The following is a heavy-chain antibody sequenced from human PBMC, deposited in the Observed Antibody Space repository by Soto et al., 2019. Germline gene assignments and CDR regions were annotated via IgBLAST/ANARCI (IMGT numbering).Heavy chain of an antibody. V-gene: IGHV2-5*02. D-gene: IGHD3-3*01. CDR3: AHSVLHGSSYYEVWAFDI. J-gene: IGHJ3*02. CDR2: IYWDDDI. Sequence: QITLKESGPTLVKPTQTLTLTCTFSGFSLSTSGVGVGWIRQPPGKALEWLALIYWDDDIRYSPSLKSRLTITNDPSKAQLVLTMPHTDPESTATYYWAHSVLHGSSYYEVWAFDIWGQGTLVTVSS. CDR1: GFSLSTSGVG.